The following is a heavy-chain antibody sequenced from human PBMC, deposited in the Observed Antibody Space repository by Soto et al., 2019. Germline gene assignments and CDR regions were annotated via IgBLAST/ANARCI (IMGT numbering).Heavy chain of an antibody. V-gene: IGHV1-18*04. Sequence: GSSVKVSCKASGYTFTGYYMHWVRQAPGQGLEWMGWISAYNGNTNYAQKLQGRVTMTTDTSTSTAYMELRSLRSDDTAVYYCARDRDDSLAFDIWGQGTMVTVSS. CDR1: GYTFTGYY. J-gene: IGHJ3*02. CDR2: ISAYNGNT. CDR3: ARDRDDSLAFDI. D-gene: IGHD3-3*01.